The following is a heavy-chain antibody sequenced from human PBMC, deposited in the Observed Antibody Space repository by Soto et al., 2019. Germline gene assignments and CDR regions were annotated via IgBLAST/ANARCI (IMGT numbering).Heavy chain of an antibody. V-gene: IGHV1-2*02. CDR2: INPATGAA. CDR3: ARGGGVGVAGSAAFDM. D-gene: IGHD3-3*01. CDR1: GYPVTAYY. J-gene: IGHJ3*02. Sequence: QLHLVQSGAVVKKPGASVTVSCSASGYPVTAYYMHWVRQAPGRGLEWMGGINPATGAAKYTQTFQGGVTLTRDTSTSTGFMELSGLTSEDTAVFYWARGGGVGVAGSAAFDMWGQGTLVTVSS.